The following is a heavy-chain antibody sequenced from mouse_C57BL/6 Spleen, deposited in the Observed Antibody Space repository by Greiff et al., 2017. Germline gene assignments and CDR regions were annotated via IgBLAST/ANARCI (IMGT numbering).Heavy chain of an antibody. CDR2: IDPEDGDT. V-gene: IGHV14-1*01. CDR1: GFNIKDYY. J-gene: IGHJ2*01. Sequence: VHVKQSGAELVRPGASVKLSCTASGFNIKDYYMHWVKQRPEQGLEWIGRIDPEDGDTEYAPKFQGKATMTADTSSNTAYLQLSSLTSEDTAVYYCTTGLYSYYFDYWGQGTTLTVSS. CDR3: TTGLYSYYFDY.